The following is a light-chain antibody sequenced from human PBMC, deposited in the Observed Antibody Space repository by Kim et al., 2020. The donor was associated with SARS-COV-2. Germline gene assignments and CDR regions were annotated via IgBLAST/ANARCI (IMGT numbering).Light chain of an antibody. CDR3: LQHSSYPLT. CDR2: AAS. J-gene: IGKJ4*01. Sequence: DIQMNQSPSAMSASVGDRVTITCRASQGINNYLAWFQQKPGKVPKRLIYAASSLQSGVPSRFSGSASGTEFTLTLISLQPEDFATYYCLQHSSYPLTFGGGTKVDIK. CDR1: QGINNY. V-gene: IGKV1-17*03.